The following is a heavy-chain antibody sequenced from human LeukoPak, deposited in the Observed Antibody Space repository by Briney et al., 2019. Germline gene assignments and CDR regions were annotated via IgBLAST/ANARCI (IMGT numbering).Heavy chain of an antibody. CDR3: AKMVRAGMTYLDY. CDR2: IYSGGST. Sequence: GGSLRLSCAASGFTVSSNYMTWVRQAPGKGLEWVSGIYSGGSTYYADSVKGRFTISRANSKNTLYLQMNSLRAEDTAVYYCAKMVRAGMTYLDYWGQGTLVTVSS. J-gene: IGHJ4*02. D-gene: IGHD3-10*01. V-gene: IGHV3-53*01. CDR1: GFTVSSNY.